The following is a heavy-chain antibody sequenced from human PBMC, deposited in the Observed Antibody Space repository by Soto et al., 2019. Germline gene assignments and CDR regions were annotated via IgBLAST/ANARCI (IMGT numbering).Heavy chain of an antibody. CDR2: IRNEAKSYTT. V-gene: IGHV3-72*01. D-gene: IGHD3-10*02. CDR1: GFSFSDHF. CDR3: ARVRVTVQGAGIGYDMAV. Sequence: EVQLVESGGGLVQPGGSLRLSCAASGFSFSDHFMDWVRQAPGKGLEWVGRIRNEAKSYTTEYAAAVKGRFIIARDDSKNPLKMQMNSLNTDVTDGSYCARVRVTVQGAGIGYDMAVCGDGTTVPVSS. J-gene: IGHJ6*04.